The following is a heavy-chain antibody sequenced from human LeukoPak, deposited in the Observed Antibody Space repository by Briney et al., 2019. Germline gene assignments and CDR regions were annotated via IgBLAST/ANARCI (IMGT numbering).Heavy chain of an antibody. J-gene: IGHJ6*02. CDR1: GGTFSSYA. Sequence: GASVTVSCKASGGTFSSYAISWVRQAPGQGLEWMGGIIPIFGTANYAQKFQGRVTITADESTSTAYMELSSLRSEDTAVYYCARGGGYSGYDTLHYYYYGVDVWGQGTTVTVSS. D-gene: IGHD5-12*01. CDR3: ARGGGYSGYDTLHYYYYGVDV. V-gene: IGHV1-69*13. CDR2: IIPIFGTA.